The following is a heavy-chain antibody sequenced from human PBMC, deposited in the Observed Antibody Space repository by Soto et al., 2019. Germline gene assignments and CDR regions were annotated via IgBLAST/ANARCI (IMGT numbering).Heavy chain of an antibody. J-gene: IGHJ4*02. Sequence: SEPLSLTCTVSGGSISSYYWSWIRQPPGKGLEWIGYIYYSGSTNYNPSLKSRVTISVDTSKNQFSLKLSSVTAADTAVYYCARVGDSSGYYNHYYFDYWGQGTLVTVSS. CDR2: IYYSGST. CDR3: ARVGDSSGYYNHYYFDY. D-gene: IGHD3-22*01. CDR1: GGSISSYY. V-gene: IGHV4-59*01.